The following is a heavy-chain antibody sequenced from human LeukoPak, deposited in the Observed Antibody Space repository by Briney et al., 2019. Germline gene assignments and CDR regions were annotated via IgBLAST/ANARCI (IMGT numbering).Heavy chain of an antibody. Sequence: ASVKVSCKASGYTFTGYYMHWVRQAPGQGLEWMGWINPNSGGTNYAQKFQGRVTMTRDTSISTACMELSRLRSDDTAVYYCAREGSTMVRGVTASWFDPWGQGTLVTVSS. D-gene: IGHD3-10*01. CDR1: GYTFTGYY. J-gene: IGHJ5*02. CDR3: AREGSTMVRGVTASWFDP. CDR2: INPNSGGT. V-gene: IGHV1-2*02.